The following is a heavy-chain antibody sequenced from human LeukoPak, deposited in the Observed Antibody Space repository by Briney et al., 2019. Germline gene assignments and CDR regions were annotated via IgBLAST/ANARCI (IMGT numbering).Heavy chain of an antibody. CDR2: INAGNGNT. D-gene: IGHD6-13*01. V-gene: IGHV1-3*03. CDR1: GYTFTSYA. CDR3: ARGARSSSWLHDY. J-gene: IGHJ4*02. Sequence: ASVKVSCKASGYTFTSYAMHWVRQAPGQRLEWMGWINAGNGNTKYSQEFQGRVTITRDTSASTAYMELSILRSEDMAVYYCARGARSSSWLHDYWGQGTLVTVSS.